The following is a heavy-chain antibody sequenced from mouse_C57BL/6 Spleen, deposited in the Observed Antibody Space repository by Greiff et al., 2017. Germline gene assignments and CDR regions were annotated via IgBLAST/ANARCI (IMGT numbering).Heavy chain of an antibody. Sequence: VQLQQSGAELARPGASVKMSCKASGYTFTSYTMHWVKQRPGQVLEWIGYINPSSGYTKYNQKFKDKATLTADKSSSTAYMQLSSLTSEDSAVYYCARRGSLSDFDYWGQGTTLTVSS. D-gene: IGHD6-1*01. J-gene: IGHJ2*01. V-gene: IGHV1-4*01. CDR1: GYTFTSYT. CDR2: INPSSGYT. CDR3: ARRGSLSDFDY.